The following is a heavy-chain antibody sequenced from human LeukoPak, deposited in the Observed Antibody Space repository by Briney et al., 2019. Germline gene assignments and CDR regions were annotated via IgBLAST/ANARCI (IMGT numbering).Heavy chain of an antibody. CDR2: SNHNSGGT. Sequence: PGASVKVTCKASGYTFTGYYMHWVRQAPGQGLEWVGRSNHNSGGTNYAQKFQGRATMTRDTSISTAYMELSRLRSDDTAVYYCARVHCTNGVCYLFDYWGQGTLVTVSS. CDR3: ARVHCTNGVCYLFDY. V-gene: IGHV1-2*06. J-gene: IGHJ4*02. CDR1: GYTFTGYY. D-gene: IGHD2-8*01.